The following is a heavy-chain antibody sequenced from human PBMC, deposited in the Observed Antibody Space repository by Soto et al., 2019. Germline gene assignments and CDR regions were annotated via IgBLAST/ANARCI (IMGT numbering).Heavy chain of an antibody. V-gene: IGHV4-39*01. J-gene: IGHJ6*02. CDR3: ARLHGYCISSSCHGHYAMDV. CDR1: GGSISSYT. CDR2: IYYSGTT. Sequence: SGTLSLTCTVSGGSISSYTWAWIRQPPGKGLEWIGSIYYSGTTYYNPSLNSRVTVSVDTSKNQFSLKVTSVTAADTAVYYCARLHGYCISSSCHGHYAMDVWGQGTTVTVSS. D-gene: IGHD2-2*01.